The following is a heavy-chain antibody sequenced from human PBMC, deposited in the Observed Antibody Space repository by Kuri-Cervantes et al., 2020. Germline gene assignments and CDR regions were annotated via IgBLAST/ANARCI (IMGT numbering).Heavy chain of an antibody. V-gene: IGHV5-51*01. CDR1: GYSFTSYW. CDR3: ARHGDKMIVGNI. CDR2: IYPGGSDT. D-gene: IGHD3-22*01. Sequence: GGSLRLSCKGSGYSFTSYWIGWVRQMPGKGLEWMGIIYPGGSDTRYSPSFQGQVTISADKSISTAYLQWSSLKASDTAMYYCARHGDKMIVGNIWGQGTKVTVSS. J-gene: IGHJ3*02.